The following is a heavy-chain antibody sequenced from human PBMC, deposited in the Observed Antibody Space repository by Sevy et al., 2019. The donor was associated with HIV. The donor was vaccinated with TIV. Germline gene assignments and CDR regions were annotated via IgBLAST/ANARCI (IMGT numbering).Heavy chain of an antibody. V-gene: IGHV3-30*18. Sequence: GGSLRLSCAASGFTFSRYGMHWARQAPGKGLEWVAVISQDGSDKEYADSVKGRFTISRDNSKDTVYRQMNSLRFEDTAVYYCANSRGRYEGSSWLYYYYIMDVWGPGTTVTVSS. CDR2: ISQDGSDK. J-gene: IGHJ6*02. CDR1: GFTFSRYG. D-gene: IGHD6-13*01. CDR3: ANSRGRYEGSSWLYYYYIMDV.